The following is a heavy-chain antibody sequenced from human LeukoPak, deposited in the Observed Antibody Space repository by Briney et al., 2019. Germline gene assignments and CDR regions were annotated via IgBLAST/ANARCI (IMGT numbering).Heavy chain of an antibody. CDR1: GYRFNSYW. CDR2: IYPGDSNT. D-gene: IGHD6-13*01. Sequence: GESLKISCKGSGYRFNSYWIGWVRQMPGKGLEWMGLIYPGDSNTKYSPSFQGQVTISADRSISTAYLQWSSLKASDTAMYYCARRIAAAGTNWFDPWGQGTLVTVSS. V-gene: IGHV5-51*01. J-gene: IGHJ5*02. CDR3: ARRIAAAGTNWFDP.